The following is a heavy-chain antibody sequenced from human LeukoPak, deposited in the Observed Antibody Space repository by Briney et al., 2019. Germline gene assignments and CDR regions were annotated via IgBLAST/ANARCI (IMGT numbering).Heavy chain of an antibody. CDR1: GFTFSSYS. J-gene: IGHJ4*02. CDR2: IRSSSGTI. V-gene: IGHV3-48*02. Sequence: GGSLRLSCAASGFTFSSYSMNWVRQAPGKGLEWVSNIRSSSGTIYYADSVKGRFTISRDNAKNSLYLQMNSLRDEDTAVYYCARGAYCGGDCFFFDYWGQGTLVTVSS. D-gene: IGHD2-21*02. CDR3: ARGAYCGGDCFFFDY.